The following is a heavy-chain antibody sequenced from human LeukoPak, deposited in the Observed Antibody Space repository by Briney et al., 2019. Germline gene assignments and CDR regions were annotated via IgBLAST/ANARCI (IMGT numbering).Heavy chain of an antibody. V-gene: IGHV4-59*08. D-gene: IGHD6-13*01. J-gene: IGHJ4*02. CDR3: ARQGPRYSSSWYYFDY. CDR2: IYYSGST. CDR1: GGSISSYY. Sequence: SETLSLTCTVSGGSISSYYWSWIRQPPGKGLEWIGYIYYSGSTNYNPSLKSRVTISVDTSKNQFSLKLSSVTAADTAVYYCARQGPRYSSSWYYFDYWGQGTLVTVSS.